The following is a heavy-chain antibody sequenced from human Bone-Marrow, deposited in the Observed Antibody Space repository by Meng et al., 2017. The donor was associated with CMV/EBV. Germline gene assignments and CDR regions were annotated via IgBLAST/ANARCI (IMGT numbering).Heavy chain of an antibody. CDR1: TFSSYS. Sequence: TFSSYSMNWGRQAPGKGLEWVSSISSSSSYIYYADSVKGRFTISRDNAKNSLYLQMNSLRAEDTAVYYCARAGGCGGDCYSIPDYFDYWGQGTLVTVSS. V-gene: IGHV3-21*01. D-gene: IGHD2-21*02. CDR2: ISSSSSYI. J-gene: IGHJ4*02. CDR3: ARAGGCGGDCYSIPDYFDY.